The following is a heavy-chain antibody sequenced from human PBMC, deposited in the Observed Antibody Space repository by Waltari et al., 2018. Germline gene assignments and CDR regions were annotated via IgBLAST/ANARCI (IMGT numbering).Heavy chain of an antibody. CDR3: ASLVGGSGSYRTGIDY. D-gene: IGHD3-10*01. V-gene: IGHV1-69*04. CDR2: IIPILGIA. CDR1: GGTFSSYA. J-gene: IGHJ4*02. Sequence: QVQLVQSGAEVKKPGSSVKVSCKASGGTFSSYAIRWVRPAPGQGLEWMGRIIPILGIANYAQKVQGRVTITADESTSTAYMELSSLRSEDTAVYYCASLVGGSGSYRTGIDYWGQGTLVTVSS.